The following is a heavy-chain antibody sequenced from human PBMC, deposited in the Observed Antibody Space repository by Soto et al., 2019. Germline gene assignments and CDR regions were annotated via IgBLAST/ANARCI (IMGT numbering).Heavy chain of an antibody. CDR1: GFSLSTREVG. CDR3: ARGLATLPVFAFDI. V-gene: IGHV2-5*01. J-gene: IGHJ3*02. D-gene: IGHD6-6*01. Sequence: GSGPKLVNHKQTLTLTCSFSGFSLSTREVGVGWIRQSPGKALEWLALIYWSGDEHYRPSLKSRLTIIKDTSKNHVVLIMTDMDPVDTATYYCARGLATLPVFAFDIWGQGTMVTVSS. CDR2: IYWSGDE.